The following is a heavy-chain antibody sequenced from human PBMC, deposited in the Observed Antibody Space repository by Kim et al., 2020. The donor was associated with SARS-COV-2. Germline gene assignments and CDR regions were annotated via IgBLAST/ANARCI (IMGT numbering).Heavy chain of an antibody. Sequence: SETLSLTCAVYGGSFSGYYWSWIRQPPGKGLEWIGEINHSGSTNYNPSLKSRVTISVDTSKNQFSLKLSSVTAADTAVYYCARAAAGLDYWGQGTLVTVSS. V-gene: IGHV4-34*01. D-gene: IGHD6-13*01. CDR2: INHSGST. CDR3: ARAAAGLDY. CDR1: GGSFSGYY. J-gene: IGHJ4*02.